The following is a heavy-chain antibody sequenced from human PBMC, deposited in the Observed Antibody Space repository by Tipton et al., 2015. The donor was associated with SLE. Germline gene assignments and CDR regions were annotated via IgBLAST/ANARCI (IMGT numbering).Heavy chain of an antibody. CDR2: IYFSGST. CDR1: GGSISSGGYY. V-gene: IGHV4-31*03. CDR3: ARVDGYNYGWFDP. D-gene: IGHD5-24*01. Sequence: TLSLTCTVSGGSISSGGYYWSWIRQHPGKGLEWIGYIYFSGSTYYTPSLKSRVTISVDTSKNQFSLKLSSVTAADTAVYYCARVDGYNYGWFDPWGQGTLVTVSS. J-gene: IGHJ5*02.